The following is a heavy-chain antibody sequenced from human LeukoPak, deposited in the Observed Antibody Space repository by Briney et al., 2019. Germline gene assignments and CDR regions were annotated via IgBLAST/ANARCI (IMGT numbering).Heavy chain of an antibody. CDR1: GYTFTSYG. CDR3: ARGPTPTYSSSSQYDY. J-gene: IGHJ4*02. Sequence: ASVKVSCKASGYTFTSYGISWVRQAPGQGLEWMGWISAYNGNTNYAQKLQGRVTMTTDTSTSTAYMELRSLRSDDTAVYYCARGPTPTYSSSSQYDYWGQGTLVTVSS. CDR2: ISAYNGNT. V-gene: IGHV1-18*01. D-gene: IGHD6-6*01.